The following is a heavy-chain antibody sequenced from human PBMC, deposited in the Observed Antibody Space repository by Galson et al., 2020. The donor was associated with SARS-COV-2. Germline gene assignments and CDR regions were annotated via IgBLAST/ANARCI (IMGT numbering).Heavy chain of an antibody. D-gene: IGHD1-26*01. Sequence: ASVTVSCKASGYTFTDYYMHWVRQAPGQGLEWMGWINPNSGGPNYAQKFQGRVTMTRDTSTSTAYMELSRLRSDDTAVYYCARDQGGGSDRLGFDYWGQGTLVTVSS. CDR3: ARDQGGGSDRLGFDY. J-gene: IGHJ4*02. CDR1: GYTFTDYY. V-gene: IGHV1-2*02. CDR2: INPNSGGP.